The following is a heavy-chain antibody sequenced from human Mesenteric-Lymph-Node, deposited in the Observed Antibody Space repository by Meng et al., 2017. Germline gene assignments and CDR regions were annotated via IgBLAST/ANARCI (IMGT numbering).Heavy chain of an antibody. Sequence: GESLKISCAASGFTFSSYAMNWVRQAPGKGLEWFSYISESGSSTYYADSVKGRFTISRDKSRNTVFLQMNSLTVEDTAVYYCAKCTVNKVHSSGWCNWPDPWGQGTQVTVSS. CDR3: AKCTVNKVHSSGWCNWPDP. CDR1: GFTFSSYA. CDR2: ISESGSST. V-gene: IGHV3-48*03. D-gene: IGHD6-19*01. J-gene: IGHJ5*02.